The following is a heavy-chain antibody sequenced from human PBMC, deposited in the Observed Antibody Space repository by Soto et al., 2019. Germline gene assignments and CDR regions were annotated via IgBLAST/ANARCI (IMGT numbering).Heavy chain of an antibody. CDR1: GFTFSSYG. CDR2: IWYDGSNK. V-gene: IGHV3-33*01. CDR3: ARGGGALRGYDFWSGYPQDAFDI. D-gene: IGHD3-3*01. Sequence: QVQLVESGGGVVQPGRSLRLSCAASGFTFSSYGMHWVRQAPGKGLEWVAVIWYDGSNKYYADSVKGRFTISRDNSKNTLYLQMNSLRAEDTAVYYCARGGGALRGYDFWSGYPQDAFDIWGQGTMVTVSS. J-gene: IGHJ3*02.